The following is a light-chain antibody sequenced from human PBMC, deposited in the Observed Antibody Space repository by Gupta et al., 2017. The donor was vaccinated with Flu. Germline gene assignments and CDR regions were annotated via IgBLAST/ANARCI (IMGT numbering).Light chain of an antibody. Sequence: SYVLTQPPSVSVAPGQTAMITCGGDNIGRKSVHWYQQKPGQVPVLVVYADSDWPSGIPERFSGSNSGNTATLTISRVEAGDEADYHCQVWDSDRDHPGIFGGGTKLTVL. V-gene: IGLV3-21*02. CDR2: ADS. CDR3: QVWDSDRDHPGI. CDR1: NIGRKS. J-gene: IGLJ2*01.